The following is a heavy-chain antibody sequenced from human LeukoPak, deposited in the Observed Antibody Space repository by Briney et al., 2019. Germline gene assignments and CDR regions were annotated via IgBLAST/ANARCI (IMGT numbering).Heavy chain of an antibody. CDR3: ARDFPPDDH. CDR2: VYYSGRA. CDR1: GASIGSGDSLSSGDYY. V-gene: IGHV4-30-4*01. D-gene: IGHD2/OR15-2a*01. J-gene: IGHJ4*02. Sequence: PSETLSLTCTVSGASIGSGDSLSSGDYYWTWIRQPPGKALEWIGYVYYSGRAYYNPSLKSRLTISLDSSKNHLSLRLTSVTAADTAVYYCARDFPPDDHWGQGTLVTVSS.